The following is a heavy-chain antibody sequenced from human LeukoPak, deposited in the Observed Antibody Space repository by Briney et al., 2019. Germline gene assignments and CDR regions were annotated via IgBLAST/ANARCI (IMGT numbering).Heavy chain of an antibody. CDR2: INYYGTTT. CDR1: GFTFTNHW. CDR3: ARDAAGLDY. V-gene: IGHV3-74*03. D-gene: IGHD2-15*01. J-gene: IGHJ4*02. Sequence: PGGSLRLSCTASGFTFTNHWMHWVRQAPGKGLVWVSRINYYGTTTMYADSVKGRFNISRDNAKNTLYLPMNRLRAEDTAVYYCARDAAGLDYWGQGTLVTVSS.